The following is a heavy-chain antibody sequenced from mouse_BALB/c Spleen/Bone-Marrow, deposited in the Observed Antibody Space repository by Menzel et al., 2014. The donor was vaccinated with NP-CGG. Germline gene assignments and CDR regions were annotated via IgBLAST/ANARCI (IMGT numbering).Heavy chain of an antibody. D-gene: IGHD1-1*01. Sequence: VQLVESGPGLVAPSQSLSITCTVSGFSLTSYGVHWVRQPPGKGLEWLGVIWAGGSTNYNSALMSRLSISKDNSKSQVFLKVKSLQTDDTAMYYCASPYYYGSSLDYWGQGTTLTVSS. J-gene: IGHJ2*01. CDR2: IWAGGST. CDR1: GFSLTSYG. V-gene: IGHV2-9*02. CDR3: ASPYYYGSSLDY.